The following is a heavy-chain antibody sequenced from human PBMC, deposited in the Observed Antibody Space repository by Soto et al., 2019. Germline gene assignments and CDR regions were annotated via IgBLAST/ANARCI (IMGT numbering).Heavy chain of an antibody. V-gene: IGHV4-34*01. CDR1: GGSFSGYY. J-gene: IGHJ3*01. Sequence: QVQLQQWGAGLLKPSETLSLTCAVYGGSFSGYYWSWIRQPPGKGLEWIGEINHSGSTSYNPSLKSRVTISVDTSKNQFSLKLSSVTAADTAVYYCARGLGSGSYFPYWGQGTMVTVSS. D-gene: IGHD1-26*01. CDR2: INHSGST. CDR3: ARGLGSGSYFPY.